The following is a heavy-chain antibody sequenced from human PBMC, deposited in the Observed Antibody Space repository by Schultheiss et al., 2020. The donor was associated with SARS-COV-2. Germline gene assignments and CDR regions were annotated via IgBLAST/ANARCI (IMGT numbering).Heavy chain of an antibody. CDR3: AREQCSSISCESATGMDV. V-gene: IGHV3-30*04. CDR2: ISYDGSNK. Sequence: GESLKISCAASGFTFSSYAMHWVRQAPGKGLEWVAVISYDGSNKHYADSVKGRFTISRDNSKNTLYLQMNSLRAEDTAVYYCAREQCSSISCESATGMDVWGQGTTVTVSS. D-gene: IGHD2-2*01. J-gene: IGHJ6*02. CDR1: GFTFSSYA.